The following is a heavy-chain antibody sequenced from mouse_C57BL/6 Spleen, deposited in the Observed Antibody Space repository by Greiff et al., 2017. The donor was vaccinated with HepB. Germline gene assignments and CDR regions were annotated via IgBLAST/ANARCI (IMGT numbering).Heavy chain of an antibody. CDR1: GYTFTSYW. V-gene: IGHV1-69*01. CDR3: ARSMDYYGSSLWAY. CDR2: IDPSDSYT. D-gene: IGHD1-1*01. Sequence: QVQLKQPGAELVMPGASVKLSCKASGYTFTSYWMHWVKQRPGQGLEWIGEIDPSDSYTNYNQKFKGKSTLTVDKSSSTAYMQLSSLTSEDSAVYYCARSMDYYGSSLWAYWGQGTLVTVSA. J-gene: IGHJ3*01.